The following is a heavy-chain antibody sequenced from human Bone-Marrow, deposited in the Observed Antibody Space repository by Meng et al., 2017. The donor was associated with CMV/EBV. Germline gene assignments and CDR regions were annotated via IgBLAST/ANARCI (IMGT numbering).Heavy chain of an antibody. D-gene: IGHD6-13*01. CDR3: ARVAAAAGVAFDI. CDR2: ISSSSSYI. V-gene: IGHV3-21*01. Sequence: GETLKISCAASGFTFSSYSMNWVRQAPGKGLEWVSSISSSSSYIYYADSVKGRFTISRDNAKNSLYLQMNSLRAEDTAVYYCARVAAAAGVAFDIWGQGTRVTGSS. CDR1: GFTFSSYS. J-gene: IGHJ3*02.